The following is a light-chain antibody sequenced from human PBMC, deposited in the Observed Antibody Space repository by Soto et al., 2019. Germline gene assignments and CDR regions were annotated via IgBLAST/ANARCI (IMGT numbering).Light chain of an antibody. CDR1: SSDVGGYNY. V-gene: IGLV2-14*01. J-gene: IGLJ1*01. Sequence: QSALTQPASVSGSPGQSIAISCTGTSSDVGGYNYVSWYQQHPGKAPKLMIYEVSNRPSGVSNRFSGSKSGNTASLTISGLQAEDEADYYCSSYTSSSTPHVFGTGTKLTVL. CDR3: SSYTSSSTPHV. CDR2: EVS.